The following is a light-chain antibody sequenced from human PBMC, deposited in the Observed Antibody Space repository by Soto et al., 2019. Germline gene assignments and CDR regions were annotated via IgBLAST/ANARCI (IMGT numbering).Light chain of an antibody. CDR1: RTNIGTNY. J-gene: IGLJ3*02. CDR2: GND. V-gene: IGLV1-47*01. CDR3: SAWDDRRSVV. Sequence: QSVLTQPPSASGTPGQTVTISCSGSRTNIGTNYVYWYQQFPGTAPKLLIFGNDKRPSGVPERFSASKSGTSASLAISGLRSEDEADYYCSAWDDRRSVVFGGGTKLTVL.